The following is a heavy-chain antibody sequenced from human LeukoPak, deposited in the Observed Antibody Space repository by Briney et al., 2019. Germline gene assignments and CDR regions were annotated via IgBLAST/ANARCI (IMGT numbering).Heavy chain of an antibody. Sequence: ASVKVSCKASGYTFTGYYMHWVRQAPGQGLEWMGWINPNSGGTNYAQKFQGRVAMTRDTSISTAYMELSRLRSDDTAVYYCARGRANNYDSSEPWGQGTLVTVSS. V-gene: IGHV1-2*02. CDR2: INPNSGGT. CDR3: ARGRANNYDSSEP. J-gene: IGHJ5*02. D-gene: IGHD3-22*01. CDR1: GYTFTGYY.